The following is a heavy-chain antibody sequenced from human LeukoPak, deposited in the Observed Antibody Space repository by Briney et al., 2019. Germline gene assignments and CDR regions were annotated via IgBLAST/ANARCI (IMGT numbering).Heavy chain of an antibody. J-gene: IGHJ4*02. Sequence: GGSLRLSCAASGFTFSSYEMNWVRQAPGKGLEWVSYISSSGSTIYYADSVKGRFTISRDNSKNTLYLQMNSLRPEDTAVYYCARGLAYYYDSTAYFLDYWGQGTLVTVSS. CDR1: GFTFSSYE. CDR3: ARGLAYYYDSTAYFLDY. V-gene: IGHV3-48*03. CDR2: ISSSGSTI. D-gene: IGHD3-22*01.